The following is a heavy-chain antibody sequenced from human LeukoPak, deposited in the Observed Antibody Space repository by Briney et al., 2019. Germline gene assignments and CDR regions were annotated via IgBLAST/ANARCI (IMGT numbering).Heavy chain of an antibody. CDR2: ISAYNGNT. Sequence: ASVTASCKASGYTFTNYGISWVRQAPGQGLEWMGWISAYNGNTNYAQKFQGRVTMTTDTSTTTAYMDLRSLRSDDTAVYYCARDSYDTTLKIDYWGQGTLVTVSS. CDR3: ARDSYDTTLKIDY. D-gene: IGHD3-10*01. V-gene: IGHV1-18*01. J-gene: IGHJ4*02. CDR1: GYTFTNYG.